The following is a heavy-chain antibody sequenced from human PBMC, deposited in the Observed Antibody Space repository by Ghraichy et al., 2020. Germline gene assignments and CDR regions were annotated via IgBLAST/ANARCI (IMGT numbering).Heavy chain of an antibody. D-gene: IGHD4-17*01. CDR3: ARHTGVAGSDAFDI. J-gene: IGHJ3*02. V-gene: IGHV4-39*01. CDR1: GGSISSSSYY. Sequence: SETLSLTCTVSGGSISSSSYYWGWIRQPPGKGLEWIGSIYYSGSTYYNPSLKSRVTISVDTSKNQFSLKLSSVTAADTAVYYCARHTGVAGSDAFDIWGQGTMVTVSS. CDR2: IYYSGST.